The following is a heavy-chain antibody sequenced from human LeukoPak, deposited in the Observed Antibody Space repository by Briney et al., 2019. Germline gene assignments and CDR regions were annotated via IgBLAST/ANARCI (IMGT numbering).Heavy chain of an antibody. CDR3: ARGGIAVELRSYYYGMDV. J-gene: IGHJ6*02. D-gene: IGHD6-19*01. CDR1: GYTFTGCY. CDR2: INPNSGGT. V-gene: IGHV1-2*02. Sequence: ASVKVSCKASGYTFTGCYMHWVRQAPGQGLEWMGWINPNSGGTNYAQKFQGRVTMTRDTSISTAYLELSRLRSDDTAVYYCARGGIAVELRSYYYGMDVWGQGTTVTVSS.